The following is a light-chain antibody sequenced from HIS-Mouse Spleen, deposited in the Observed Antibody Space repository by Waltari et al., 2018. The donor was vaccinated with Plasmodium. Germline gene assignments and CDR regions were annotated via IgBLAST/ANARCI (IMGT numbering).Light chain of an antibody. Sequence: DIQMTQSPSTLSASVGDRVTITCRASQSISSWLAWYQQKPGKDPKLLIYKASSLERGVPSRFSGSGSGTEFTLTISSLQPDDFATYYCQQYNSYWTFGQGTKVEIK. CDR2: KAS. CDR3: QQYNSYWT. CDR1: QSISSW. J-gene: IGKJ1*01. V-gene: IGKV1-5*03.